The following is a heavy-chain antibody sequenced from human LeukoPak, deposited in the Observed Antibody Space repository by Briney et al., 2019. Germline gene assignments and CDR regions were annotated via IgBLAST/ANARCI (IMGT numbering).Heavy chain of an antibody. CDR2: IKQDGSEK. J-gene: IGHJ6*02. D-gene: IGHD3-10*01. V-gene: IGHV3-7*01. Sequence: GGSLRRSCAASEFTFSNYWMSWVRQAPGKGLDWVANIKQDGSEKQYVESVKGRFTISRDNAKNSLYLQMNSLRAEDTAVYYCARRGLRSQSGKPYYGSDVWGQGTTVTVSS. CDR1: EFTFSNYW. CDR3: ARRGLRSQSGKPYYGSDV.